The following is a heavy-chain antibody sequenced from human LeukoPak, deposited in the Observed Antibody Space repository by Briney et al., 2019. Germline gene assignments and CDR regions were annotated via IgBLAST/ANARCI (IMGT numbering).Heavy chain of an antibody. Sequence: GGSLRLSCAASGFTFSSYWMHWVRQAPGKGLVWVSRINSDGRSTSYADSVKGRFTISRDNAKNTLYLQMNSLRAEDTAVYYCASLTGYSSSWYEFDYWGQGTLVTVSS. D-gene: IGHD6-13*01. CDR2: INSDGRST. CDR3: ASLTGYSSSWYEFDY. CDR1: GFTFSSYW. V-gene: IGHV3-74*01. J-gene: IGHJ4*02.